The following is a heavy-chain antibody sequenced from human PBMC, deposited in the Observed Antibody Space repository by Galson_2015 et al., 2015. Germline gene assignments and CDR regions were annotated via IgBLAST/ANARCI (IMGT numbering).Heavy chain of an antibody. CDR1: GFTFDDYA. Sequence: SLRLSCAASGFTFDDYAMHWVRQAPGKGLEWVSGISWNSGSIGYADSVKGRFTISRDNAKNSLYLQMNSLRAEDTALYYCAKDGVIVVVITSYNWFDPWGQGTLVTLSS. CDR2: ISWNSGSI. V-gene: IGHV3-9*01. D-gene: IGHD3-22*01. CDR3: AKDGVIVVVITSYNWFDP. J-gene: IGHJ5*02.